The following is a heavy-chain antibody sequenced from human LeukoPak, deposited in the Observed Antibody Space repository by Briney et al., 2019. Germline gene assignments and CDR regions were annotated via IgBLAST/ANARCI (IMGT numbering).Heavy chain of an antibody. Sequence: SETLSLTCTVSGGSISSYYWSWIRQPPGKGLEWIGYIYYSGSTNYNPSLKSRVTISVDTSKNQFSLKLSSVTAADTAVYYCARQGELAIDYWGQGTLVTVSS. CDR2: IYYSGST. CDR1: GGSISSYY. J-gene: IGHJ4*02. CDR3: ARQGELAIDY. D-gene: IGHD1-26*01. V-gene: IGHV4-59*08.